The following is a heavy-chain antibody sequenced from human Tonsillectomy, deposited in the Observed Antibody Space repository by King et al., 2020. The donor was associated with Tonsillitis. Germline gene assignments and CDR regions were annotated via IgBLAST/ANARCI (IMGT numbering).Heavy chain of an antibody. CDR2: IYPGDSDT. V-gene: IGHV5-51*01. CDR1: GYSFTTYW. J-gene: IGHJ3*02. CDR3: ARRPGMGRIGPAGAFDI. Sequence: VQLVESGAEVKKPGESLKISCKGSGYSFTTYWIGWVRQMPGRGLEWMGIIYPGDSDTRYSPSFQGQVTISADKSISTAYLQWRSLKASDTAMYYCARRPGMGRIGPAGAFDIWGQGTMVTVSS. D-gene: IGHD6-13*01.